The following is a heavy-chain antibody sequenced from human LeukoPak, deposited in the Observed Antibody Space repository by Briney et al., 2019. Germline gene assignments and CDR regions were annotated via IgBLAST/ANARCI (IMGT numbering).Heavy chain of an antibody. CDR3: ATGYCSGGSCYYRYYFDY. CDR1: GYTLTELS. J-gene: IGHJ4*02. CDR2: FDPEDGET. V-gene: IGHV1-24*01. Sequence: GASVKVSCKVSGYTLTELSMHWVRQAPGKGLEWMGGFDPEDGETIYAQKFQGRVTMTEDTSTDTAYMELSSLRSEDMAVYYCATGYCSGGSCYYRYYFDYWGQGTLVTVSS. D-gene: IGHD2-15*01.